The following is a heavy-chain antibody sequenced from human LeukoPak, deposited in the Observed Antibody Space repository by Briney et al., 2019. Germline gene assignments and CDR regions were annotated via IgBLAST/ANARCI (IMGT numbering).Heavy chain of an antibody. V-gene: IGHV3-7*03. CDR1: GFTFSSYW. Sequence: PGGSLRLSCAASGFTFSSYWMSWVRQAPGKGLEWVANIKQDGSEKYYVDSVKGRFTISRDNAKNSLYLQMNSLRAEDTAVYYCFFQGYDSSGYYFDYWGQGTLVTVSS. D-gene: IGHD3-22*01. CDR2: IKQDGSEK. CDR3: FFQGYDSSGYYFDY. J-gene: IGHJ4*02.